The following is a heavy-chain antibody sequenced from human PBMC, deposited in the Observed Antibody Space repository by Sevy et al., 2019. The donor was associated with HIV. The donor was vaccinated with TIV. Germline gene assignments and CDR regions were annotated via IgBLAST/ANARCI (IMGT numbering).Heavy chain of an antibody. D-gene: IGHD3-10*01. J-gene: IGHJ4*02. CDR2: IKQDGSEK. CDR1: GFTFSSYW. V-gene: IGHV3-7*01. CDR3: AREEDYYGSGSPFDY. Sequence: GGSLRLSCAASGFTFSSYWMSWVRQAPGKGLEWVANIKQDGSEKYYVDSMKGRFTISRDNAKNSLYLQMNSLRAEDTAVYYCAREEDYYGSGSPFDYWGQGTLVTVSS.